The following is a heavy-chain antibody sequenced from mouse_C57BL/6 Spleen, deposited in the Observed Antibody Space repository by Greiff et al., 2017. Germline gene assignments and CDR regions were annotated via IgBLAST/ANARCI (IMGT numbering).Heavy chain of an antibody. J-gene: IGHJ2*01. CDR1: GYTFTSYW. Sequence: QVQLQQPGAELVKPGASVKVSCKASGYTFTSYWMHWVKQRPGQGLEWIGRIHPSDSDTNYNQKFKGKATLTVGKSSSTAYMQLSSLTSEDSAVYYCAITTVLAPFDYWGQGTTLTVSS. V-gene: IGHV1-74*01. CDR3: AITTVLAPFDY. D-gene: IGHD1-1*01. CDR2: IHPSDSDT.